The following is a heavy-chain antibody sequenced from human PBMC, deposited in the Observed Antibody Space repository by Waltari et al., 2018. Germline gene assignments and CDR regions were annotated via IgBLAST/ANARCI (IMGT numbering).Heavy chain of an antibody. CDR2: ITSGGGDT. J-gene: IGHJ4*02. V-gene: IGHV3-23*01. CDR3: AKEIYRIGRPCFDY. CDR1: GFTFRNYA. D-gene: IGHD6-19*01. Sequence: QLLESGGGWRQAGGSLRLSCAASGFTFRNYAMSGVRQAPGKGPEWVAGITSGGGDTYYTDSVRGRFTISRDNSKNTVYLQMNSLRHEDTAVYYCAKEIYRIGRPCFDYWGQGVRVTVSS.